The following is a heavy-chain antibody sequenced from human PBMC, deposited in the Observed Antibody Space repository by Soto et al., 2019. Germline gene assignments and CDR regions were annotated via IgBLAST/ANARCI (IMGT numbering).Heavy chain of an antibody. V-gene: IGHV3-30-3*01. Sequence: QVQLVESGGGVVQPGRSLRLSCAASGFTFSSYAMHWVRQAPGKGLEWVAVISYDGSNKYYADSVKGRFTISRDNSKNTLYLQMNSLRAEDTAVYYCARSPICGGDCYHFDYWGQGTLVTVSS. CDR2: ISYDGSNK. J-gene: IGHJ4*02. CDR1: GFTFSSYA. CDR3: ARSPICGGDCYHFDY. D-gene: IGHD2-21*02.